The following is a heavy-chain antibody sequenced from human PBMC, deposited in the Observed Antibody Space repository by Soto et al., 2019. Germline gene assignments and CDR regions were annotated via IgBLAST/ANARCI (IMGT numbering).Heavy chain of an antibody. CDR1: GVPFSSGGFY. J-gene: IGHJ4*02. Sequence: TLRLTCTVSGVPFSSGGFYWSWIRQHPGKGMEWIGYIYYSGSTYYNPSLKSRVTISVDTSKNQFSLKLSSVTAADTAVYYCARDRSGSYYFDYWGQGTLVTVSS. CDR2: IYYSGST. D-gene: IGHD1-26*01. CDR3: ARDRSGSYYFDY. V-gene: IGHV4-31*03.